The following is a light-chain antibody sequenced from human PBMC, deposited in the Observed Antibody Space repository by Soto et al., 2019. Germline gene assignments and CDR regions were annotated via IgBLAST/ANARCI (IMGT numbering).Light chain of an antibody. V-gene: IGKV1-6*01. CDR2: AAS. CDR1: QGIRND. Sequence: AIQMTQSPSSLSASVGDRVTITYRASQGIRNDLAWYQQQPGKAPKLLISAASSFQSEVPSRFSGSGSGTDFTLTISSLQPEDFATYYCLQVYTYPPTFGQGTKVEI. J-gene: IGKJ1*01. CDR3: LQVYTYPPT.